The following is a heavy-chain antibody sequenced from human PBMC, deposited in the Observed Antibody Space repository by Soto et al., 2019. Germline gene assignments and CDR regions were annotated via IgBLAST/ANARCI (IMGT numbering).Heavy chain of an antibody. CDR2: IYYNGNT. Sequence: SDTLSLTCTVSCCSIISYYWIWIRQPPGKGLEWIGYIYYNGNTNYNPSLKSRVTISIDTSKNQFSLKLSSVTAADTAVYYCAREHVVNAFDIWGQGTMVT. CDR3: AREHVVNAFDI. CDR1: CCSIISYY. J-gene: IGHJ3*02. V-gene: IGHV4-59*01. D-gene: IGHD2-15*01.